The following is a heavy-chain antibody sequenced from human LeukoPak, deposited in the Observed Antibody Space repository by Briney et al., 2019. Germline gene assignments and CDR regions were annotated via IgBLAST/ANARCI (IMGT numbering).Heavy chain of an antibody. J-gene: IGHJ4*02. CDR3: ARDEGGIAVAGTLL. CDR1: GFTFSSYS. V-gene: IGHV3-48*01. Sequence: SGGSLRLSCAASGFTFSSYSMNWVRQAPGKGLEWVSYISSSSSTIYYADSVKGRFTISRDNAKNSLYLQMNSLRAEDTAVYYCARDEGGIAVAGTLLWGQGTLVTVSS. D-gene: IGHD6-19*01. CDR2: ISSSSSTI.